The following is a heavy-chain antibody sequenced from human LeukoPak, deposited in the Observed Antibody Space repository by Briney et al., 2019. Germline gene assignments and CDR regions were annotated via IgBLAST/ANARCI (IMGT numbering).Heavy chain of an antibody. CDR2: ISSSSSYI. Sequence: GGSLRLSCAASGFTFSSYGMNWVRQAPGKGLEWVSPISSSSSYIYYADSVKGRFTISRDNAKNSLYLQMNSLRAEDTALYYCAKGPTFGELLYWGQGTLVTVSS. J-gene: IGHJ4*02. V-gene: IGHV3-21*04. D-gene: IGHD1-26*01. CDR1: GFTFSSYG. CDR3: AKGPTFGELLY.